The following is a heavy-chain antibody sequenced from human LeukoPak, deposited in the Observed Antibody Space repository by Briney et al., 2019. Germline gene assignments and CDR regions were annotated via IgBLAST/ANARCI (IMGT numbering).Heavy chain of an antibody. CDR2: ISSSGSTI. J-gene: IGHJ3*02. CDR3: ARGARSRDGYNYVGAFDI. D-gene: IGHD5-24*01. V-gene: IGHV3-11*04. CDR1: GFTFSDYY. Sequence: TGGSLRLSCAASGFTFSDYYMSWIRQAPGKGLEWVSYISSSGSTIYYADSVKGRFTISRDNSKNSLYMQMNSLRAEDTAVYYCARGARSRDGYNYVGAFDIWGQGTMVTVSS.